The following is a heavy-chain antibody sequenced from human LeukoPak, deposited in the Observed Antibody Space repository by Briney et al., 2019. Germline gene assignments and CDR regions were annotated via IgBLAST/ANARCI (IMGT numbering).Heavy chain of an antibody. J-gene: IGHJ6*02. D-gene: IGHD3-16*01. V-gene: IGHV3-53*04. CDR3: ARDPLRGYYYYGMDV. CDR1: GFTVSSNY. CDR2: IYSGGST. Sequence: GGSLRLSCAASGFTVSSNYMSWVRQAPGKGLEWVSVIYSGGSTYYADSVKGRFTISRHNSKNTLYLQMNSLRAEDTAVYYCARDPLRGYYYYGMDVWGQGTTVTVSS.